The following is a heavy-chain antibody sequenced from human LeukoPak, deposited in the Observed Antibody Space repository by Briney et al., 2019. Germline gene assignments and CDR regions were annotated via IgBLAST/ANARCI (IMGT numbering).Heavy chain of an antibody. CDR3: AKEVASMIVVEKDFDI. CDR1: GFTFSNAW. Sequence: GGSLRLSCAASGFTFSNAWMSWVRQAPGKGLEWVGRIKSKTDGGTTDYAAPVKGRFTISRDNSKNTLYLQMNSLRAEDTAVYYCAKEVASMIVVEKDFDIWGQGTMVTVSS. V-gene: IGHV3-15*01. CDR2: IKSKTDGGTT. J-gene: IGHJ3*02. D-gene: IGHD3-22*01.